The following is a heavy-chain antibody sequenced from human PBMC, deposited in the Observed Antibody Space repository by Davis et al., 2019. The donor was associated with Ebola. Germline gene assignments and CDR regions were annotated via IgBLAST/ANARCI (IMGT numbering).Heavy chain of an antibody. V-gene: IGHV1-18*01. CDR1: GYTFINYD. J-gene: IGHJ6*02. CDR2: ISAYNGNT. CDR3: ARITGGLRFLEWYYGMDV. D-gene: IGHD3-3*01. Sequence: ASVKVSCKASGYTFINYDIVWVRQAPGQGLEWMGWISAYNGNTNYAQKLQGRVTMTTDTSTSTAYMELRSLRSDDTAVYYCARITGGLRFLEWYYGMDVWGQGTTVTVSS.